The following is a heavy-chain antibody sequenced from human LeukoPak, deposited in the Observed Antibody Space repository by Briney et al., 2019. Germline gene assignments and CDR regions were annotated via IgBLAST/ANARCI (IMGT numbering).Heavy chain of an antibody. CDR3: ARVYCSGGSCPLDI. Sequence: GGSLRLSCAASGFTVSSNYMSWVRQAPGKGLEWVSVIYSGGSTYYADSVKGRFTISRDNSKNTLYLQMNSLRAEDTAVYYCARVYCSGGSCPLDIWGQGTMVTVSS. CDR2: IYSGGST. D-gene: IGHD2-15*01. CDR1: GFTVSSNY. V-gene: IGHV3-53*01. J-gene: IGHJ3*02.